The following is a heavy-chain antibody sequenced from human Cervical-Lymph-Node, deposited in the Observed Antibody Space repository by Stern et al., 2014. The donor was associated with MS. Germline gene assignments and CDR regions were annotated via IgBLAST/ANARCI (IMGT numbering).Heavy chain of an antibody. CDR2: IVPFPATS. Sequence: QDQLVESGAEVKRPWSSVKVSCKASGVTSSRYVISWVRQPPGQGLEWMGGIVPFPATSNNPQKVQDRVTISANALTNTAFLELRSLRSEDTAVYYCANVAQLWRSWFDPWGQGTLVTVSS. J-gene: IGHJ5*02. CDR3: ANVAQLWRSWFDP. V-gene: IGHV1-69*01. D-gene: IGHD3-16*01. CDR1: GVTSSRYV.